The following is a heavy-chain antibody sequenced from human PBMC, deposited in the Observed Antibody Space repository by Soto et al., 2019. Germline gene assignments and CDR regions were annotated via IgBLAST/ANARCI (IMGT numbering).Heavy chain of an antibody. D-gene: IGHD3-22*01. Sequence: PGGSLRLSCAASGFTFSIYAMTWVRQSPGQGLEWVSSMSRTGDNTYYADSLKGRFTISRDNSKNTLYLQMNSLRAEDTAIYYCAKDQSNSNPLYYFDFWGPGTLVTVSS. V-gene: IGHV3-23*01. CDR2: MSRTGDNT. CDR1: GFTFSIYA. CDR3: AKDQSNSNPLYYFDF. J-gene: IGHJ4*02.